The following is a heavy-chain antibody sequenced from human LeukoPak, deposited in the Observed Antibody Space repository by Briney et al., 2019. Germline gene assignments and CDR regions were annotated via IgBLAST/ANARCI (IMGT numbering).Heavy chain of an antibody. V-gene: IGHV3-11*04. Sequence: GGSLRLSCTASGFTFRDYYVTWIRQAPGKGLEWVSYIRSTGSSTAYADSVKGRFTISRDNSKNTLYLQMNSLRAEDTAVYYCARFEGSNYYDSSGYGDAFDYWGQGTLVTVSS. J-gene: IGHJ4*02. CDR3: ARFEGSNYYDSSGYGDAFDY. CDR2: IRSTGSST. D-gene: IGHD3-22*01. CDR1: GFTFRDYY.